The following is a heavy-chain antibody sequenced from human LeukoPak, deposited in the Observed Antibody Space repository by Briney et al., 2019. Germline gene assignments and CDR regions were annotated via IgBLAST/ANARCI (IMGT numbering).Heavy chain of an antibody. J-gene: IGHJ4*02. CDR1: GFTFSSYA. Sequence: PGGSLRLSCAASGFTFSSYAMSWVRQAPGKGLEWVSSISRTSSDIYYADSVKGRFTISRDNAKNSLYLQMNSLRAEDTAVYYCARGVPDDYWGQGTLVTVSS. V-gene: IGHV3-21*01. D-gene: IGHD1-14*01. CDR3: ARGVPDDY. CDR2: ISRTSSDI.